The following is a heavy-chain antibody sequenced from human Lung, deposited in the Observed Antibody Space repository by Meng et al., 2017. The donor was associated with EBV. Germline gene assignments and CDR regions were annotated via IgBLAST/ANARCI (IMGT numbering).Heavy chain of an antibody. CDR3: ARGGWSSSWGN. J-gene: IGHJ4*02. CDR1: GGSFSGYY. V-gene: IGHV4-34*01. Sequence: QFPQQQWGAGLLKPSETLSLTGAVYGGSFSGYYWSWIRQPPGKGLEWIGEINHSGSTNYNPSLKSRVTISVDTSKNQFSLKLSSVTAADTAVYYCARGGWSSSWGNWGQGTLVTVSS. D-gene: IGHD6-13*01. CDR2: INHSGST.